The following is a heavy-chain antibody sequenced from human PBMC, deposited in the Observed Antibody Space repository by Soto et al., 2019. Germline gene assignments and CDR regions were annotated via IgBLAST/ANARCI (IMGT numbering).Heavy chain of an antibody. CDR1: GGTFSSYA. Sequence: ASVKVSCKASGGTFSSYAISWLRQAPGQGLEWMGGIIPIFGTANYAQKFQGRVTITADESTSTAYMELSSLRSEDTAVYYCARDPIYDFWSGYVGGANYYYGMDVWGQGTTVTVSS. CDR3: ARDPIYDFWSGYVGGANYYYGMDV. CDR2: IIPIFGTA. V-gene: IGHV1-69*13. D-gene: IGHD3-3*01. J-gene: IGHJ6*02.